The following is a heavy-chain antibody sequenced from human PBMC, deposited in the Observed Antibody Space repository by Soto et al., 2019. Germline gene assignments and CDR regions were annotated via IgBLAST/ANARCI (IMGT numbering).Heavy chain of an antibody. CDR2: ISGSGGST. D-gene: IGHD6-13*01. Sequence: EVQLLESGGGLVQPGGSLRLSCAASGFTFSSYAMSWVRQAPGKGLEWVSVISGSGGSTYYADSVKGRFTISRDNSKNTLYLQMNSLRAEYTAVDYCARESSSWYFDYWGKGTLVTVAS. J-gene: IGHJ4*02. CDR3: ARESSSWYFDY. CDR1: GFTFSSYA. V-gene: IGHV3-23*01.